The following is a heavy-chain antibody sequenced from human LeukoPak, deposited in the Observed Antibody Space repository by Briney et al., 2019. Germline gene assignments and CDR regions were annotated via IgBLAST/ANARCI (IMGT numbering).Heavy chain of an antibody. D-gene: IGHD1-26*01. CDR1: GFTFSSYG. V-gene: IGHV3-30*18. CDR2: ISYDGSNK. CDR3: AKVHHSGSYLGY. Sequence: PGRSLRLSCAASGFTFSSYGMHWVRQAQGKGLEWVAVISYDGSNKYYADSVKGRFTISRDNSKNTLYLQMNSLRAEDTAVYYCAKVHHSGSYLGYWGQGTLVTVSS. J-gene: IGHJ4*02.